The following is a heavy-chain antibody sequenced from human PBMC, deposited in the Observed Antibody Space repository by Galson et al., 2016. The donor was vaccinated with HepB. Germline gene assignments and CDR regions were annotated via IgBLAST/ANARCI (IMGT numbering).Heavy chain of an antibody. CDR2: ISGCGGST. V-gene: IGHV3-23*01. D-gene: IGHD5-12*01. Sequence: SLRLSCAASGFTFSSYAMCWVRQAPGKGLEWVSAISGCGGSTYYAASVKGRFTISRDNSKNTLYLQMNSLRAEDTAVYYCAKDRAVATIPDWFDPWGLGILVTVYS. CDR3: AKDRAVATIPDWFDP. CDR1: GFTFSSYA. J-gene: IGHJ5*02.